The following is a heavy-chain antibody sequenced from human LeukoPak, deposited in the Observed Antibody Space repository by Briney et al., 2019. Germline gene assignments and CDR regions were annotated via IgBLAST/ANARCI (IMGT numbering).Heavy chain of an antibody. CDR3: ARVYSNYALVY. V-gene: IGHV3-48*04. CDR2: ISSSSSTI. D-gene: IGHD4-11*01. Sequence: GGSLRLSCAASGFTFSSYSMNWVRQAPGKGLEWVSYISSSSSTIYYADSVKGRFTISRDNAKNSLYLQMNSLRAEDTAVYYCARVYSNYALVYWGQGTLVTVSS. J-gene: IGHJ4*02. CDR1: GFTFSSYS.